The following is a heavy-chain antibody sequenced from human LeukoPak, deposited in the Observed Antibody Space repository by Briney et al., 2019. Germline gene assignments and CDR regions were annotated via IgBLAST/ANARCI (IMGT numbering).Heavy chain of an antibody. D-gene: IGHD6-13*01. CDR1: GYTFTSYG. Sequence: ASVKVSCKASGYTFTSYGITWVRQAPGQGLEWMGWISANNGHTKYVQKYQGRVTMTTDTSTSTAYMELRSLRSDDTAVYYCARGRQQQLPLDYWGQGTLVTVSS. CDR2: ISANNGHT. J-gene: IGHJ4*02. CDR3: ARGRQQQLPLDY. V-gene: IGHV1-18*01.